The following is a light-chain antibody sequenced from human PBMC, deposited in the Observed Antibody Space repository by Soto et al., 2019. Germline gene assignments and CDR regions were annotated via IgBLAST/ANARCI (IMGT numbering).Light chain of an antibody. V-gene: IGKV1-33*01. CDR2: DAS. Sequence: IRMTLSPSSVSATVEDRVTITCQATQDIRKYLNWYQQKPGKAPKLLIYDASSLETGVPSRFSGSGSGTDFTLTISSLQPEDFATYYCQQYDHRPLIFGQGTRLEIK. CDR3: QQYDHRPLI. J-gene: IGKJ5*01. CDR1: QDIRKY.